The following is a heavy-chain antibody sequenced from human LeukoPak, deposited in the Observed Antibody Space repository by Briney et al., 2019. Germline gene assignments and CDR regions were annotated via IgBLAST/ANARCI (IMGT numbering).Heavy chain of an antibody. D-gene: IGHD6-13*01. CDR1: VGTFSIYA. CDR2: IIPIFGTT. Sequence: GASVNVSFKASVGTFSIYAISWVRQAPGQGLEWMGGIIPIFGTTNYAQKFQGRVTITADESTSTAYMELSSLRSEDTAVYYCARGGMAAAGSFDYWGQGTLVTVSS. V-gene: IGHV1-69*13. J-gene: IGHJ4*02. CDR3: ARGGMAAAGSFDY.